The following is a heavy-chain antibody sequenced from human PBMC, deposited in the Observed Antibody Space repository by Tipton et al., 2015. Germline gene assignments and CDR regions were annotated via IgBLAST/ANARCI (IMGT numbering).Heavy chain of an antibody. CDR3: ARGGYDILTGYHF. J-gene: IGHJ4*02. V-gene: IGHV1-69*01. D-gene: IGHD3-9*01. CDR1: GGTFSRYA. CDR2: IIPMSDTP. Sequence: QLVQSGAEVKKPGSSVKVSCKASGGTFSRYAISWVRQAPGQGLEWMGGIIPMSDTPNYAQKFQGRVTITADESTSTAYMELSSLRSEDTAVYYCARGGYDILTGYHFWGQGTLVTVSS.